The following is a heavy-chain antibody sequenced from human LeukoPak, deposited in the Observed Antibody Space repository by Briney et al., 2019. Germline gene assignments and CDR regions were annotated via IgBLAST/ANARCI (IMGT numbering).Heavy chain of an antibody. CDR1: GYSFTSYW. V-gene: IGHV5-51*01. CDR3: ARLRGRVATIEWGDYFDY. D-gene: IGHD5-12*01. J-gene: IGHJ4*02. Sequence: PGESLKISCKGSGYSFTSYWIGCVRQMPGKGLEWMGIIYPGDADTRYSPSFQGQVTISADKSISTAYLQWSSLKASDAAMYYCARLRGRVATIEWGDYFDYWGQGTLVTVSS. CDR2: IYPGDADT.